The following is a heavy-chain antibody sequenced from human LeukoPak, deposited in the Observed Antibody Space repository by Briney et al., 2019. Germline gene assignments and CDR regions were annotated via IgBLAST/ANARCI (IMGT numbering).Heavy chain of an antibody. V-gene: IGHV1-69*05. CDR2: IIPIFGTA. J-gene: IGHJ4*02. Sequence: ASVKVSCKASGGTFSSYAISWVRQAPGQGLEWMGGIIPIFGTANYAQKFQGRVTITTDESTSTAYMELSSLRSEDTAVYYCARGGIWDFWRYIRHWSQGTLVTVSS. CDR3: ARGGIWDFWRYIRH. CDR1: GGTFSSYA. D-gene: IGHD3-3*01.